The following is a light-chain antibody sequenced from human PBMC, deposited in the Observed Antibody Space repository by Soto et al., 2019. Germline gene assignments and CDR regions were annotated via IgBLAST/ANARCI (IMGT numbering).Light chain of an antibody. J-gene: IGKJ1*01. V-gene: IGKV3-15*01. CDR1: QSVSSD. Sequence: EIVMTQSPATLSVSPGERATLSCRASQSVSSDLAWYHQKPGQAPRLLIYGASTRATGIPARFSGSGSGTEFTLTINSLQSEDFAVYYCQQYNIWPRTFGQGTKVDIK. CDR2: GAS. CDR3: QQYNIWPRT.